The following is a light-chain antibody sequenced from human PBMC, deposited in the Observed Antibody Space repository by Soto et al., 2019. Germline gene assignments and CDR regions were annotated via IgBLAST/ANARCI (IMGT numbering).Light chain of an antibody. V-gene: IGKV1-39*01. CDR1: QSISSISSY. Sequence: DIQMTQSPSSLSASVGDRVTITCRASQSISSISSYLNWYQQKPGKAPKLLIYAASSLQSGVPSRFSGSGYGTDFTLTISSLQPEDFATYYCQQSYSTPLAFGQGTKVEIK. CDR3: QQSYSTPLA. CDR2: AAS. J-gene: IGKJ1*01.